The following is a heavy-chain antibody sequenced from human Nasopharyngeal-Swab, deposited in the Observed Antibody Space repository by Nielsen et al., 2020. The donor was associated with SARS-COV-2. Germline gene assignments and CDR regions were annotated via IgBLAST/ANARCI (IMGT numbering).Heavy chain of an antibody. D-gene: IGHD5-12*01. CDR1: GGSISSSNW. CDR3: ARGGGLDIVATIKGEYYYYGMDV. CDR2: IYHSGST. J-gene: IGHJ6*02. V-gene: IGHV4-4*02. Sequence: SETLSLTRAVSGGSISSSNWWSWVRQPPGKGLEWIGEIYHSGSTNYNPSLKSRVTISVDKSKNQFSLKLSSVTAADTAVYYCARGGGLDIVATIKGEYYYYGMDVWGQGTTVTVSS.